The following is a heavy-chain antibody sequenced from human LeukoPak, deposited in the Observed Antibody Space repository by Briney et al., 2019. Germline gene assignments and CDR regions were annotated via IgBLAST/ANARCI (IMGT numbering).Heavy chain of an antibody. D-gene: IGHD2-2*02. CDR1: GYTFTSYY. CDR3: ARRNARCSSTSCYTSFDY. Sequence: ASVKVSCKASGYTFTSYYMHWVRQAPGQGLEWMGIINPSGGSTSYAQKFQGRVTMTRDTSTSTVYMELSSLRSEDTAVYYCARRNARCSSTSCYTSFDYWGQGTLVTVSS. CDR2: INPSGGST. J-gene: IGHJ4*02. V-gene: IGHV1-46*01.